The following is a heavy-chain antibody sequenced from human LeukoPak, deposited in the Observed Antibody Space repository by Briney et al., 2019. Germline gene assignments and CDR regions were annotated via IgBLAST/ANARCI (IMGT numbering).Heavy chain of an antibody. D-gene: IGHD6-13*01. CDR3: ARGSQQLVLYY. CDR2: ISYDGSNK. Sequence: GGSLRLSCAASGFTFSSYAMHWVRQAPGKGLEWVAVISYDGSNKYYADSVKGRFTISRDNSKNTLYLQMNSLRAEDTAVYYCARGSQQLVLYYWGQGTLVTVSS. V-gene: IGHV3-30*14. J-gene: IGHJ4*02. CDR1: GFTFSSYA.